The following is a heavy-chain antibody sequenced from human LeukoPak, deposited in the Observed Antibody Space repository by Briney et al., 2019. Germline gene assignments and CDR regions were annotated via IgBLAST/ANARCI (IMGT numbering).Heavy chain of an antibody. Sequence: QHWGSLRLSCAASGFTFSGYSMNWVRQAPGKGLEWVSAISGSGGSTYYADSVKGRFTISRDNSKNTLYLQMNSLRAEDTAVYYCAKGNYYGSGIDYWGQGTLVTVSS. CDR1: GFTFSGYS. J-gene: IGHJ4*02. D-gene: IGHD3-10*01. V-gene: IGHV3-23*01. CDR3: AKGNYYGSGIDY. CDR2: ISGSGGST.